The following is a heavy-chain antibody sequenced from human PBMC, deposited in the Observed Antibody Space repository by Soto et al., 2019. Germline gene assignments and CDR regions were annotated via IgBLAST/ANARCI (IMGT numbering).Heavy chain of an antibody. CDR3: ARVDRSTTSCYGDV. CDR1: GFTFRDYY. V-gene: IGHV3-11*01. CDR2: MRSSVRHM. J-gene: IGHJ6*02. D-gene: IGHD2-2*01. Sequence: QVQLVESGGGLVKPGGALRLYCAASGFTFRDYYMSWIRQAPGKGLAWVSYMRSSVRHMFNADSVKGQFTISRDNAKNSLYLQMKSLRAEATAVYYCARVDRSTTSCYGDVWGQGTTVTVSS.